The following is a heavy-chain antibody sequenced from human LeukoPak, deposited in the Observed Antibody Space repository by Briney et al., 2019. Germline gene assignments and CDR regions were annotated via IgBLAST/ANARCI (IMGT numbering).Heavy chain of an antibody. CDR1: GGSFSGYY. J-gene: IGHJ4*02. V-gene: IGHV4-34*01. CDR2: INHSGST. D-gene: IGHD3-3*01. CDR3: ARVSYFWSGYYMFDY. Sequence: SEILSLTCAVYGGSFSGYYWSWIRQPPGKGLEWIGEINHSGSTNYNPSLKSRVTISVDTSKNQFSLKLSSVTAADTAVYYCARVSYFWSGYYMFDYWGQGTLVTVSS.